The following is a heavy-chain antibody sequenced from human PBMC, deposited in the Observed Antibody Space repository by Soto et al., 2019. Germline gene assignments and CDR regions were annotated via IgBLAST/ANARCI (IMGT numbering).Heavy chain of an antibody. J-gene: IGHJ4*02. D-gene: IGHD3-3*01. CDR3: ASARRVITIFGVVPKGVDY. Sequence: GASVKASCKASGGTFSSYAISWVRQAPGQGLEWMGGIIPIFGTANYAQKFQGRVTITADESTSTAYMELSSLRSEDTAVDYCASARRVITIFGVVPKGVDYCGQGTMVTVSS. CDR2: IIPIFGTA. CDR1: GGTFSSYA. V-gene: IGHV1-69*13.